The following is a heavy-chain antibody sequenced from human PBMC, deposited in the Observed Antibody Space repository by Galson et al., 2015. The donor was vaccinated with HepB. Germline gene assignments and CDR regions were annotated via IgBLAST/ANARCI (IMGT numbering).Heavy chain of an antibody. V-gene: IGHV3-33*01. CDR3: ARRGELAAARDAFDI. Sequence: SLRLSCAASGFTFSSYGMHWVRQAPGKGLEWVAVIWYDGSNKYYADSVKGRFTISRDNSKNTLYLQMNSLRAEDTAVYYCARRGELAAARDAFDIWGQGTMVTVSS. CDR1: GFTFSSYG. D-gene: IGHD6-13*01. CDR2: IWYDGSNK. J-gene: IGHJ3*02.